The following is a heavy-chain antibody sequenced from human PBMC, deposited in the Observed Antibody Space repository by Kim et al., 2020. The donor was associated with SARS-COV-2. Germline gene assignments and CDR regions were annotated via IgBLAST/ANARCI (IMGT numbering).Heavy chain of an antibody. D-gene: IGHD6-19*01. Sequence: ADSVKGRFTISRDNSKNTLYLQMNSLRAEDTAVYYCARAGQWLVRDAFDIWGQGTMVTVSS. J-gene: IGHJ3*02. CDR3: ARAGQWLVRDAFDI. V-gene: IGHV3-33*01.